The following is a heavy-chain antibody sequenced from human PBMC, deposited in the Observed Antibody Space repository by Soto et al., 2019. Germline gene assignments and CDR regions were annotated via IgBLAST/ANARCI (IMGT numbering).Heavy chain of an antibody. CDR1: GGSISISNW. V-gene: IGHV4-4*02. CDR2: IHHSGST. D-gene: IGHD1-26*01. J-gene: IGHJ6*03. CDR3: ARGGYYFYMDV. Sequence: QVQLQESGPGLVKPSETLSLTCAVSGGSISISNWWSWVRQTPGKGLEWIGQIHHSGSTNYSPSLTRPVTISVDKSKNQFSLKMNSVTSADTAVYYCARGGYYFYMDVWGKGTTVTVSS.